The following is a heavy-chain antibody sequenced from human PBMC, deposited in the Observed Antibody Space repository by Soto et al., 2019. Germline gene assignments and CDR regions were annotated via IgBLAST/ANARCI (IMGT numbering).Heavy chain of an antibody. CDR2: ISYDGNNK. J-gene: IGHJ4*02. Sequence: QVQLVESGGGTVHPGGSRRLSCAASEFTFSNYAMHWVRQAPGKGLQWLAVISYDGNNKYYADSVEGRFTISRDNSKNTVYLQMNSLRLEDTAVYYCARGPSYSDSYFDHWGQGTLVTVSS. D-gene: IGHD4-17*01. CDR1: EFTFSNYA. V-gene: IGHV3-30*03. CDR3: ARGPSYSDSYFDH.